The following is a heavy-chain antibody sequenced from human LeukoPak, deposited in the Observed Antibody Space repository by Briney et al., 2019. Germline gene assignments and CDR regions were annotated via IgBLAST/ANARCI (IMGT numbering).Heavy chain of an antibody. CDR3: ARVTLTGYFAFDS. J-gene: IGHJ4*02. Sequence: GGSLRLSCAASGFTFSSYNVNWVRQAPGKGLEWVSSISSTSSYIYYADSVKGRFTISRDTAKSSLYLQMNSLRAEDTAMYYCARVTLTGYFAFDSWGQGTLVTVSS. CDR2: ISSTSSYI. D-gene: IGHD3-9*01. CDR1: GFTFSSYN. V-gene: IGHV3-21*01.